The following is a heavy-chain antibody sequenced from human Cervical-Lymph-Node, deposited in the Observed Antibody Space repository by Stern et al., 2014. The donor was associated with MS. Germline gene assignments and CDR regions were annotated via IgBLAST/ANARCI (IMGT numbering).Heavy chain of an antibody. CDR2: TSADGSAT. CDR1: GFTFSNFA. V-gene: IGHV3-30-3*01. J-gene: IGHJ4*02. Sequence: MQLVESGGGVVQPGRSLRLSCAASGFTFSNFAMNWFRQSPDKGLQCLAATSADGSATNYADSVKGRFTISRDNAKDTLYLEMNSLTTDDTAVFYCARDLGYWGQGTLVTVSS. CDR3: ARDLGY.